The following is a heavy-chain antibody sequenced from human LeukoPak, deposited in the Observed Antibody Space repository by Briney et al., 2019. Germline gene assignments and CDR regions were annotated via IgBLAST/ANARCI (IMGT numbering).Heavy chain of an antibody. V-gene: IGHV4-59*01. CDR1: GGSISSYY. Sequence: SETLSLTCTVSGGSISSYYWSWIRQPPGKGLEWIGYIYYSGSTNYNPSLKSRVTISVDTSKNQFSLKLSSVTAADTAVYYCARAPDYGGNFNWFDPWGQGTLVTVSS. J-gene: IGHJ5*02. CDR2: IYYSGST. D-gene: IGHD4-23*01. CDR3: ARAPDYGGNFNWFDP.